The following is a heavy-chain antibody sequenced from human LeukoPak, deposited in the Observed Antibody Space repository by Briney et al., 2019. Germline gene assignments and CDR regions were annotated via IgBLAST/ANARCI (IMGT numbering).Heavy chain of an antibody. CDR2: IKQDGSEK. D-gene: IGHD4-17*01. Sequence: GGSLRLSCAASGFTFSSYWMSWVRQAPGKGLEWVANIKQDGSEKYYVDSVKGRFTISRDNAKNSLYLQMNSLRAEDTAVYYCARFLSDDYGDYLSDWGQETLVTVSS. J-gene: IGHJ4*02. CDR1: GFTFSSYW. CDR3: ARFLSDDYGDYLSD. V-gene: IGHV3-7*01.